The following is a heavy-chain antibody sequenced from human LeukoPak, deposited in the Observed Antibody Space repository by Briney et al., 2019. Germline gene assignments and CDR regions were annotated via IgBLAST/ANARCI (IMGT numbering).Heavy chain of an antibody. CDR1: GFTFTNYN. CDR2: INPSGGST. V-gene: IGHV1-46*01. J-gene: IGHJ3*02. CDR3: VRVRDGYNDAYDI. D-gene: IGHD5-24*01. Sequence: ASVKVSCKASGFTFTNYNLHWVRQAPGQRLEWMGIINPSGGSTNYAQNFQGRVTMTRDTATSTVYMELSSLRSEDTAVYYCVRVRDGYNDAYDIWGQGTMVTVSS.